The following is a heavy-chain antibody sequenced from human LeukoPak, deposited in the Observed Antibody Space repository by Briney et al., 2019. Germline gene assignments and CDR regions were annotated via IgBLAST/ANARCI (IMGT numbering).Heavy chain of an antibody. J-gene: IGHJ4*02. CDR1: GYPFSSYG. V-gene: IGHV1-18*01. D-gene: IGHD1-26*01. CDR3: ASGASYPFDF. Sequence: ASVKVSCKGSGYPFSSYGITGVRQAPGQGLEWVGWISAYNGNTQYGQNVQGRVTMTTETSTSTAYMDLPNLTSDHTAVYFCASGASYPFDFWGQGTLVTVSS. CDR2: ISAYNGNT.